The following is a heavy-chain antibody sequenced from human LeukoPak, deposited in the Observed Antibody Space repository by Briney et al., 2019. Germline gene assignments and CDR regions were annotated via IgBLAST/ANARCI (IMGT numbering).Heavy chain of an antibody. Sequence: GGSLRLSCAASGFTFSSYAMSWVRQAPGKGLEWVSAISGSGGSTYYADSVKGRFTISRDNSKNTLYLQMNSLRAEDTAVYYCAKDGMIVVGRSYYFDYWGQGTLVTVSS. CDR3: AKDGMIVVGRSYYFDY. CDR1: GFTFSSYA. V-gene: IGHV3-23*01. CDR2: ISGSGGST. J-gene: IGHJ4*02. D-gene: IGHD3-22*01.